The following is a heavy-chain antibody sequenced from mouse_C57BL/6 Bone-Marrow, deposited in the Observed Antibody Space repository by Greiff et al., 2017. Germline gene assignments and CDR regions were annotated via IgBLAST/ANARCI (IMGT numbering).Heavy chain of an antibody. V-gene: IGHV1-62-2*01. D-gene: IGHD1-1*01. CDR1: GYPFTEYT. CDR3: ASHEANYGNSYDWFAY. J-gene: IGHJ3*01. Sequence: QVQLKQPGAELVKPGASVKLSCKASGYPFTEYTIHWVKQRPGQGLEWIGWFYPGSGSIKYNEKFKDKAKLTADKSSSTDYMELSRLTSEDSAVYFCASHEANYGNSYDWFAYWGQGTLVTVSA. CDR2: FYPGSGSI.